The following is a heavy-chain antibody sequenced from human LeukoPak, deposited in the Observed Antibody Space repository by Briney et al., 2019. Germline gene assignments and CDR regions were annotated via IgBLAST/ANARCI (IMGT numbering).Heavy chain of an antibody. D-gene: IGHD1-14*01. CDR2: ISANNGET. CDR1: GYTFTNYG. Sequence: ASVKVSCKASGYTFTNYGISWVRQAPGQGLEWMSWISANNGETRYAQNFQGRVTMTTDTSTTTAYMELSRLRSDDTAVYYCARGQLTDDLDYWGQGTLVTVSS. V-gene: IGHV1-18*04. J-gene: IGHJ4*02. CDR3: ARGQLTDDLDY.